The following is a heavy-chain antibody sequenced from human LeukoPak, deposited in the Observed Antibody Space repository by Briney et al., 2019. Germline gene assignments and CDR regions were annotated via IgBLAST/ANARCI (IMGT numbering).Heavy chain of an antibody. CDR2: IYYSGST. V-gene: IGHV4-61*01. D-gene: IGHD6-13*01. CDR1: GYSISSGYY. Sequence: SETLSLTCTVSGYSISSGYYWSWIRQPPGKGLEWIGYIYYSGSTNYNPSLKSRVTISVDTSKNQFSLKLSSVTAADTAVYYCAREGIRGYFQHWGQGTLVTVSS. J-gene: IGHJ1*01. CDR3: AREGIRGYFQH.